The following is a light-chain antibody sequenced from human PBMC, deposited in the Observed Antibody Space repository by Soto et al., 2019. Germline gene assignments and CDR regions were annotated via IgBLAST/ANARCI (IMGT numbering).Light chain of an antibody. V-gene: IGKV2-28*01. Sequence: DIVMTQSPLSLPFTPGEPSSISCMSSQSLLHSNGYNYLDWYLQKPGQSPQLLIYLGSNRASGVPDRFSGSGSGTDFTLKISRVEAEDVGVYYCMQALQTPLTFGGGTKVDI. CDR1: QSLLHSNGYNY. CDR3: MQALQTPLT. CDR2: LGS. J-gene: IGKJ4*01.